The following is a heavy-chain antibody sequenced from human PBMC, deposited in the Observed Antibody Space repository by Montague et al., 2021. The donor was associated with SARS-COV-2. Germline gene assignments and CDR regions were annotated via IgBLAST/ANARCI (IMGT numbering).Heavy chain of an antibody. J-gene: IGHJ4*02. CDR2: VSYSSTYI. CDR1: GFTLSNYN. Sequence: SLRLSCAASGFTLSNYNMNWIRQAPGKGLEWVSSVSYSSTYIYYADSVKGRFSISRDNARNSLSLQMNNLRADDTAVYYCVRDQSPMGFDYWGQGTLVTVSS. D-gene: IGHD5-24*01. V-gene: IGHV3-21*03. CDR3: VRDQSPMGFDY.